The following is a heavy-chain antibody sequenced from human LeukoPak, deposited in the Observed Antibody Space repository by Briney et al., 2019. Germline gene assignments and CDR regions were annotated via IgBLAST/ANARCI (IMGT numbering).Heavy chain of an antibody. CDR1: GFTFSSFG. Sequence: PGGSLRLSCAASGFTFSSFGMHWVRQAPGKGLEWVAVIWYDGSNNYYAASVKGRFTISRDNSTNTLYLQMNSLSAEDPAVYNCARERGYSGYNYFDSWGQGTLVTVSS. D-gene: IGHD5-12*01. J-gene: IGHJ4*02. CDR3: ARERGYSGYNYFDS. CDR2: IWYDGSNN. V-gene: IGHV3-33*01.